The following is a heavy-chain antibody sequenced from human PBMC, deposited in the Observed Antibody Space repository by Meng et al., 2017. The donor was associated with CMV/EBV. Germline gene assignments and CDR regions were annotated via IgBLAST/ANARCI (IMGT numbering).Heavy chain of an antibody. Sequence: SVKVSCKASGGTFSSYAISWVRQAPGQGLEWMGGIIPIFGTANYAQKFQGRVTITTDESTSTAYMELSSLRSEETAVYYCATGGGIRGVTEEYYYYGMDVWGQGTTVTVSS. J-gene: IGHJ6*02. V-gene: IGHV1-69*05. CDR3: ATGGGIRGVTEEYYYYGMDV. CDR1: GGTFSSYA. D-gene: IGHD3-10*01. CDR2: IIPIFGTA.